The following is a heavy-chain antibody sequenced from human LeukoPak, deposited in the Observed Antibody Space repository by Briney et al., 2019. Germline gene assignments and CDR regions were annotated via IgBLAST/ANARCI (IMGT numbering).Heavy chain of an antibody. Sequence: ASVKVSFKTSGYTFTIYGISWVRQAPGQGLEWMGLISAYGNTNYAQNLQGRVTMTTDTSMSTAYMELRSLRSDDTAVYYCARGIIGYYFDYWGQGTLVTASS. D-gene: IGHD2-15*01. CDR1: GYTFTIYG. CDR2: ISAYGNT. V-gene: IGHV1-18*01. J-gene: IGHJ4*02. CDR3: ARGIIGYYFDY.